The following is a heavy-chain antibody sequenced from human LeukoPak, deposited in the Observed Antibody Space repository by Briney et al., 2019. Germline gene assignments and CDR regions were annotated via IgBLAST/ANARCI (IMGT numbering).Heavy chain of an antibody. J-gene: IGHJ3*02. D-gene: IGHD3-22*01. V-gene: IGHV4-59*08. Sequence: SETLSLICTVSGGSISSYYWSWIRQPPGKGLEWIGYIYYSGSTNYNPSLKSRVTISVDTSKNQFSLKLSSVTAADTAVYYCARHTMYYDSSGLDAFDIWGQGTMVTVSS. CDR1: GGSISSYY. CDR2: IYYSGST. CDR3: ARHTMYYDSSGLDAFDI.